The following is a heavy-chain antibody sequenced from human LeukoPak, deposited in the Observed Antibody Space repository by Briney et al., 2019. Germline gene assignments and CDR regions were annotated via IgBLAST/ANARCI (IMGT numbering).Heavy chain of an antibody. J-gene: IGHJ4*02. D-gene: IGHD2-15*01. CDR2: ISSSSSYI. V-gene: IGHV3-21*01. CDR1: GFTFSSYS. Sequence: GGSLRLSCAASGFTFSSYSMNWVRQAPGKGLEWVSSISSSSSYIYYADSVKGRFTISRDNAKNSLYLQMNSLRAEDTAVYYCARSGLGYCSGGSLYDYWGEGTLVSVSS. CDR3: ARSGLGYCSGGSLYDY.